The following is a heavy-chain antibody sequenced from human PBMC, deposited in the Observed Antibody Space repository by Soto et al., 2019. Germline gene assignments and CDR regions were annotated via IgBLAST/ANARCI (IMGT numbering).Heavy chain of an antibody. D-gene: IGHD3-22*01. Sequence: SETLSLTCTVSGGSISSGGYYWSWIRQHPGKGLEWIGYIYYSGSTYYNPSLKSRVTISVDTSKNQFSLKLSSVTAADTAVYYCARVSYYYDSSPLDYWGQGTLVTV. CDR3: ARVSYYYDSSPLDY. J-gene: IGHJ4*02. CDR2: IYYSGST. CDR1: GGSISSGGYY. V-gene: IGHV4-31*03.